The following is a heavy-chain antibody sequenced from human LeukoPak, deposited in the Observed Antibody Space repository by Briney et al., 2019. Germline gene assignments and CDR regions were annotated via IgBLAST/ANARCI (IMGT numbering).Heavy chain of an antibody. CDR1: GFTFSSYS. D-gene: IGHD3-3*01. CDR2: ISSSSSYI. Sequence: GGSLRLSCAASGFTFSSYSMNWVRQAPGKGLEWVSSISSSSSYIYYADSVKGRFTISRDNAKNSLYLQMNSLRAEDTAVYYCALRRITIFGVVKAFDYWGQGTLVTVSS. V-gene: IGHV3-21*01. CDR3: ALRRITIFGVVKAFDY. J-gene: IGHJ4*02.